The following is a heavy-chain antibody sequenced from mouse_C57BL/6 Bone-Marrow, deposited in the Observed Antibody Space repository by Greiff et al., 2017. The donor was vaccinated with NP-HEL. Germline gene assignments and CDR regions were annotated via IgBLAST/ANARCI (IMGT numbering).Heavy chain of an antibody. Sequence: VQLQQPGAELVKPGASVKLSCKASGYTFTSYRMQWVKQRPGQGLEWIGEIDPSDSYTNYNQKFKGKATLTVDTSSSTAYMQLSSLTSEDSAVYYCARGGLRYFDYWGQGTTLTVSS. CDR3: ARGGLRYFDY. J-gene: IGHJ2*01. CDR2: IDPSDSYT. D-gene: IGHD1-1*01. V-gene: IGHV1-50*01. CDR1: GYTFTSYR.